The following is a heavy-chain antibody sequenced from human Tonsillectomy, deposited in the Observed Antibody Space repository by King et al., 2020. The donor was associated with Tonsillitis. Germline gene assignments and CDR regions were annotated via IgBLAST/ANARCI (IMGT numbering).Heavy chain of an antibody. CDR2: IRSKANSYAT. Sequence: VQLVEFGGGLVQPGGSLKLSCAASGFTFSGSAMHWVRQASGKGLEGVGRIRSKANSYATAYAASVKGRFTISRDDSKNTAYLQMNSLKTEDTAVYYCTRDPFYWYFDLWGRGTLVTVSS. CDR1: GFTFSGSA. J-gene: IGHJ2*01. V-gene: IGHV3-73*02. CDR3: TRDPFYWYFDL.